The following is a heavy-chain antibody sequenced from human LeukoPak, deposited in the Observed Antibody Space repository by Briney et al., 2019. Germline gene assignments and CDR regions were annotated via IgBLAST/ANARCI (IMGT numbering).Heavy chain of an antibody. D-gene: IGHD3-22*01. CDR1: GFTFSSYA. J-gene: IGHJ3*02. V-gene: IGHV3-30-3*01. Sequence: HPGGSLRLSCAASGFTFSSYAMHWVRQAPGKGLEWVAVISYDGSNKYYADSVKGRFTISRDNSKNTLYLQMNSLRAEDTAVYYCAKDRSGSDAFDIWGQGTMVTVSS. CDR2: ISYDGSNK. CDR3: AKDRSGSDAFDI.